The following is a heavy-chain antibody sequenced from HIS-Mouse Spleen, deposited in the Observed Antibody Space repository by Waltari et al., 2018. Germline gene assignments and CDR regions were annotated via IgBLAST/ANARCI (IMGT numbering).Heavy chain of an antibody. V-gene: IGHV4-39*07. J-gene: IGHJ2*01. D-gene: IGHD6-13*01. CDR1: GGSIRSSSYY. Sequence: QLQLQESGPGLVKPSETLSLTCTVPGGSIRSSSYYGGWIRQPPGKGLEWIGSIYYSGSTYYNPSLKSRVTISVDTSKNQFSLKLSSVTAADTAVYYCAREIPYSSSWYDWYFDLWGRGTLVTVSS. CDR2: IYYSGST. CDR3: AREIPYSSSWYDWYFDL.